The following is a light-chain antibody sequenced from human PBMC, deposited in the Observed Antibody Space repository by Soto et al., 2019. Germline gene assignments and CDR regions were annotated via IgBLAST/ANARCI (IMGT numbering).Light chain of an antibody. Sequence: DIQMTQSPSTLSASVGDRVTITCRASQSINNWLAWFQEKPGKAPKLLSYKASSLESGVPSRFSGSGSGTEFTLTISSLQPDDFATYYCQQYNSYLYAFGQGTKLEIK. J-gene: IGKJ2*01. CDR1: QSINNW. V-gene: IGKV1-5*03. CDR2: KAS. CDR3: QQYNSYLYA.